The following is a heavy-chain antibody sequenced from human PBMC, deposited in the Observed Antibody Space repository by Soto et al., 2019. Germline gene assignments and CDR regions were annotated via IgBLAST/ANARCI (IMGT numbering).Heavy chain of an antibody. D-gene: IGHD1-1*01. J-gene: IGHJ5*02. Sequence: VASVKVSCKASGYTFTGYYMHWVRQAPGQGLEWMGWINPNSGGTNYAQKFQGRVTMTRDTSISTAYMELSRLRSDDTAVYYCARGGLYNWNDDWFDPWGQGTLVTVSS. CDR3: ARGGLYNWNDDWFDP. CDR1: GYTFTGYY. CDR2: INPNSGGT. V-gene: IGHV1-2*02.